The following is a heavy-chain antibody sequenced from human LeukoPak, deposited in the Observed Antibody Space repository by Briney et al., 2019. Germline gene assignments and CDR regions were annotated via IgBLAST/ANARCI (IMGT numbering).Heavy chain of an antibody. CDR2: INHSGST. V-gene: IGHV4-34*01. Sequence: SETLSLTCAVYGGSFSGYYWSWIRQPPGKGLEWIGEINHSGSTNYNPSLKSRVTISVDTSKNQFSLKLSSVTAADTAVYYCARGGPGAFDIWGQGTMGTVSS. J-gene: IGHJ3*02. CDR1: GGSFSGYY. CDR3: ARGGPGAFDI.